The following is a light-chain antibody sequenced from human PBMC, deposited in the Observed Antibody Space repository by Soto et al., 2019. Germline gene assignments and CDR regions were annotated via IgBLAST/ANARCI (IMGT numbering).Light chain of an antibody. J-gene: IGLJ1*01. Sequence: SVLTQPASVSGSPGQSITISRTGTSSDVGSYNLVSWYQQHPGKAPKLMIYEVSKRPSGVSNRFSGSKSGNTASLTISGLQAEDEADYYCCSYAGSYVFGTGTKVTVL. CDR3: CSYAGSYV. CDR2: EVS. CDR1: SSDVGSYNL. V-gene: IGLV2-23*02.